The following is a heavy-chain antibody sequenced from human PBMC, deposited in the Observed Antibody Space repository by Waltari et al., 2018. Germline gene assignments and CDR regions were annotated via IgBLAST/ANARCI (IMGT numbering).Heavy chain of an antibody. CDR3: ATTSGTNWHLNY. CDR1: GLTFNNYG. V-gene: IGHV3-33*01. D-gene: IGHD1-1*01. Sequence: QVQVVESGGGVVQPGRSLRLSCGVSGLTFNNYGMHWVRQAPGKGLGGVAIIWFDGVGKYYADSVKGRFTISRDNSKNSLYLQMNSLRAEDTAVYYCATTSGTNWHLNYWGQGTLVTVSS. CDR2: IWFDGVGK. J-gene: IGHJ4*02.